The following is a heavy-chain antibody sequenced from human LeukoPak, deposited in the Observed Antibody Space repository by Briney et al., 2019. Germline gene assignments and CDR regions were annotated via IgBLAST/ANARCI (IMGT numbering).Heavy chain of an antibody. CDR1: GGSISSSSYY. CDR3: AEYGGNSP. CDR2: IYYSGST. Sequence: SETLSLTCTVSGGSISSSSYYWGWIRQPPGKGLEWIGSIYYSGSTYYNPSLKSRVTISVDTSKNQFSLKLSSVTAADTAVYYCAEYGGNSPWSQGTLVTVSS. J-gene: IGHJ5*02. D-gene: IGHD4-23*01. V-gene: IGHV4-39*07.